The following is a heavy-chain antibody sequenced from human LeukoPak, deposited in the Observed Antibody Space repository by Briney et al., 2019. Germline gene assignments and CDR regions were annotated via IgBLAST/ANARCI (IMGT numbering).Heavy chain of an antibody. CDR3: ARDGYDYVWGSYRPVDY. D-gene: IGHD3-16*02. V-gene: IGHV3-48*02. Sequence: GGSLRLSCAASGFTFSSYSTNWVRQAPGKGLEWVSYISSSSSTIYYADSVKGRFTISRDNAKNSLYLQMNSLRDEDTAVYYCARDGYDYVWGSYRPVDYWGQGTLVTVSS. CDR2: ISSSSSTI. J-gene: IGHJ4*02. CDR1: GFTFSSYS.